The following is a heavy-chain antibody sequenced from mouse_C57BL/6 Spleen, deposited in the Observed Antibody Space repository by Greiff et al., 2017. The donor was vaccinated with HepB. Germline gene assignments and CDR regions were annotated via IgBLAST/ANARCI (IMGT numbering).Heavy chain of an antibody. D-gene: IGHD2-4*01. J-gene: IGHJ3*01. CDR2: INPNYGTT. V-gene: IGHV1-39*01. Sequence: QLQESGPELVKPGASVKISCKASGYSFTDYNMNWVKQSNGKSLEWIGVINPNYGTTSYNQKFKGKATLTVDQSSSTAYMQLNSLTSEDSAVYYCAREEDYDYDAWFAYWGQGTLVTVSA. CDR3: AREEDYDYDAWFAY. CDR1: GYSFTDYN.